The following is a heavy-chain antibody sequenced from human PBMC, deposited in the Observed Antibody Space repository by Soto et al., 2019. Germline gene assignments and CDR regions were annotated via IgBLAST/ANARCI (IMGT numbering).Heavy chain of an antibody. CDR1: GGSVSSGSYF. J-gene: IGHJ4*02. V-gene: IGHV4-61*01. Sequence: PSDTLSLTCTVSGGSVSSGSYFWNWIRQPPGKGLEWIGYIYYSGNAKYNASLKSRVTISLDTSKNHVSLTLSSVTAADTAIYYCARDGYSDSGGRPYFDFWDQRILVTVSS. CDR3: ARDGYSDSGGRPYFDF. CDR2: IYYSGNA. D-gene: IGHD2-15*01.